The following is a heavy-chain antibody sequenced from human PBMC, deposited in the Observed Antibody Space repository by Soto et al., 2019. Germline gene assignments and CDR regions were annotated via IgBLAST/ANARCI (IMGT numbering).Heavy chain of an antibody. CDR2: ISSTTNYI. D-gene: IGHD7-27*01. CDR1: GFTFTSYS. Sequence: GGSLRLSCAASGFTFTSYSMNWVRQAPGKGLEWVSSISSTTNYIYYGDSMKGRFTISRDNAKNSLYLEMDSLRAEDTAVYYCAREPGDLDAFDIWGQGTMVTVSS. CDR3: AREPGDLDAFDI. J-gene: IGHJ3*02. V-gene: IGHV3-21*06.